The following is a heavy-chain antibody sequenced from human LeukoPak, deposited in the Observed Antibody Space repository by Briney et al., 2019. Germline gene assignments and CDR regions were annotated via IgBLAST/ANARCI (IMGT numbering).Heavy chain of an antibody. CDR3: ARESGYSGYDVYYYGMDV. CDR2: IWYDGSNK. Sequence: GGSLRLSCAASGFTFSSYGMHWVRQTPGKGLEWVAVIWYDGSNKYYADSVKGRFTISRDNSKNTLYLQMNSLRAEDTAVYYCARESGYSGYDVYYYGMDVWGQGTTVTVSS. D-gene: IGHD5-12*01. V-gene: IGHV3-33*01. CDR1: GFTFSSYG. J-gene: IGHJ6*02.